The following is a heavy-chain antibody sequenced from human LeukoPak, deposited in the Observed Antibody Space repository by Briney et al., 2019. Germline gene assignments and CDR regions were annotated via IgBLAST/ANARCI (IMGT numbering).Heavy chain of an antibody. CDR2: IHYSGNT. CDR1: GGSISSNNY. V-gene: IGHV4-39*07. Sequence: SETLSLTCTVSGGSISSNNYWAWIRQPPGMGLEWIGTIHYSGNTYYNPSLRSRVTFSVDTSKNQFSLRLSSVTAADTAVYYCARERGYCFDPWGQGMLVTVSS. D-gene: IGHD3-3*01. CDR3: ARERGYCFDP. J-gene: IGHJ5*02.